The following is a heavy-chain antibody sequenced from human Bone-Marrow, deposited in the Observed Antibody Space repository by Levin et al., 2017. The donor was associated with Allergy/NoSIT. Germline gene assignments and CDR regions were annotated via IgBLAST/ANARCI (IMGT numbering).Heavy chain of an antibody. Sequence: GGSLRLSCAASGFTFSSYWMSWVRQAPGKGLEWVANIKQDGSEKYYVDSVKGRFTISRDNAKNSLYLQMNSLRAEDTAVYYCARGDFWSGYYTGFLDYWGQGTLVTVSS. CDR3: ARGDFWSGYYTGFLDY. D-gene: IGHD3-3*01. CDR2: IKQDGSEK. V-gene: IGHV3-7*01. CDR1: GFTFSSYW. J-gene: IGHJ4*02.